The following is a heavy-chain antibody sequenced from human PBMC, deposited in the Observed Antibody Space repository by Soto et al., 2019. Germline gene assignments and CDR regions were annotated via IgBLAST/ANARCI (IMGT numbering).Heavy chain of an antibody. Sequence: QVQLVQSGAEVKKPGASVKASCKTSVYTFTMYGISWVRQAPEQVLEWMGWISTYNGNTNSAQKFQGRVTMTTDTSTSTAYMELRSLRSDDTAVYYCARSPYTNSWYYFDYWGQGTLVTVSS. D-gene: IGHD6-13*01. J-gene: IGHJ4*02. CDR3: ARSPYTNSWYYFDY. CDR2: ISTYNGNT. CDR1: VYTFTMYG. V-gene: IGHV1-18*01.